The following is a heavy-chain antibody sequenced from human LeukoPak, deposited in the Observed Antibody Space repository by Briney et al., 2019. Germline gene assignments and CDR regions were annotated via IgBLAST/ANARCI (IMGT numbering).Heavy chain of an antibody. J-gene: IGHJ6*03. V-gene: IGHV4-34*01. Sequence: RSSETLSLTCAVYGGSFSGYYWSWIRQPPGKGLEWIGEINHSGSTNYNPSLKSRVTISVDTSKSQFSLKLSSVTAADTAVYYCARASGVYYYYMDVWGKGTTVTVSS. CDR3: ARASGVYYYYMDV. CDR2: INHSGST. CDR1: GGSFSGYY. D-gene: IGHD2-8*01.